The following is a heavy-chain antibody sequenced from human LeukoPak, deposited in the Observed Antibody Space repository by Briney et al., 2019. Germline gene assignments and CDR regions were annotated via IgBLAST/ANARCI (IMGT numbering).Heavy chain of an antibody. Sequence: ASVKVSCKASGYTFTSYDINWVRQATGQGLEWMGWMNPNSGNTGYAQKFQGRVTMTRNTSISTAYMELSSLRSEDTAVYYCARGRWGYYYYYGMDAWGQGTTVTVSS. CDR3: ARGRWGYYYYYGMDA. J-gene: IGHJ6*02. CDR1: GYTFTSYD. CDR2: MNPNSGNT. D-gene: IGHD7-27*01. V-gene: IGHV1-8*01.